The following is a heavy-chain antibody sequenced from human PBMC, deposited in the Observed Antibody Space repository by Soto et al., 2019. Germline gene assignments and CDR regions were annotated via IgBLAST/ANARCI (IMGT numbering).Heavy chain of an antibody. V-gene: IGHV1-2*02. CDR2: ISPNSGAT. D-gene: IGHD5-18*01. CDR1: GYSFGLFY. J-gene: IGHJ4*02. Sequence: TVRVSCKVSGYSFGLFYINWLRQAPGEGPEWMGGISPNSGATGYAQKYEGRVTMTRDTSITTVCMELSRLTSDDTAVYFCARGGSCYNFWGRGTPCTVS. CDR3: ARGGSCYNF.